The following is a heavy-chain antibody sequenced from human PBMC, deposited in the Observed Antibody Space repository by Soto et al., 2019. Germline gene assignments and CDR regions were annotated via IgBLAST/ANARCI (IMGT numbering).Heavy chain of an antibody. CDR2: IYPGDSDT. V-gene: IGHV5-51*01. D-gene: IGHD2-15*01. CDR1: GYSFTSYW. Sequence: PGESLKISCKGSGYSFTSYWIGWVRQMPGKGLEWMGIIYPGDSDTRYSPSFQGQVTISADKSISTADLQWSSLKASDTAMYYCAGGVVVVAATRIYYYGMDVWGQGTTVTVS. CDR3: AGGVVVVAATRIYYYGMDV. J-gene: IGHJ6*02.